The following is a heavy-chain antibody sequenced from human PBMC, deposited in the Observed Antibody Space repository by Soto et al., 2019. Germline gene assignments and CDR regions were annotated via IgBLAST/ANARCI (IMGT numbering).Heavy chain of an antibody. D-gene: IGHD6-13*01. CDR2: IDPSDSYT. CDR1: GYSFTSYW. Sequence: PGESLKISCKGSGYSFTSYWISWVRQMPGKGLEWMGRIDPSDSYTNYSPSSQGHVTISADKSISTAYLQWSSLKASDTAMYYCARGIAAAGMAAYYYYYGMDVWGQGTTVTVSS. V-gene: IGHV5-10-1*01. J-gene: IGHJ6*02. CDR3: ARGIAAAGMAAYYYYYGMDV.